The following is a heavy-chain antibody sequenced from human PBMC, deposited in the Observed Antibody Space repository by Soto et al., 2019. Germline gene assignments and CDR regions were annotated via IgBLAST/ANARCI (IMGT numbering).Heavy chain of an antibody. CDR3: AREETAWPLAYGLDV. D-gene: IGHD2-21*02. CDR2: IGRRSDI. J-gene: IGHJ6*02. CDR1: GFSFSTYS. V-gene: IGHV3-21*01. Sequence: GVSLRLSCEAPGFSFSTYSMHWVRQAPGKGLEWVSSIGRRSDIYYADSVKGRFTISRDNAKNSVSLQMNSLRDEDTAVYYCAREETAWPLAYGLDVWGQGTTVTVSS.